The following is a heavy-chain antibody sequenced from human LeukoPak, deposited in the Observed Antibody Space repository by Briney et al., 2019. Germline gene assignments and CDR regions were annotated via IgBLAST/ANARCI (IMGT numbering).Heavy chain of an antibody. CDR2: INPNSGGT. Sequence: ASVKVSCKASGYTFTGYYMHWVRQAPGQGLEWMGWINPNSGGTNYAQKFQGRVTMTRDTSISTAYMELSRLRSDDTAVYYCARGPDYYDSSGYYLNYWGQGTLVTVS. D-gene: IGHD3-22*01. CDR3: ARGPDYYDSSGYYLNY. V-gene: IGHV1-2*02. J-gene: IGHJ4*02. CDR1: GYTFTGYY.